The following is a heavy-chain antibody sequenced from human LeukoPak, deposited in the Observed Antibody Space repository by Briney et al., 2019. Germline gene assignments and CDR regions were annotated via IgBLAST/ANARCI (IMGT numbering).Heavy chain of an antibody. Sequence: PSQTLSLTCAISGDSVSANGAAWNWIRQSPSRGLEWLGRTYYRSKWYNDYAVSVKSRITINPDTSKNQFSLQLNSVTPEDTAVYYCARVPYYDFQADAFDIWGQGTMVTVSS. J-gene: IGHJ3*02. D-gene: IGHD3-3*01. V-gene: IGHV6-1*01. CDR2: TYYRSKWYN. CDR3: ARVPYYDFQADAFDI. CDR1: GDSVSANGAA.